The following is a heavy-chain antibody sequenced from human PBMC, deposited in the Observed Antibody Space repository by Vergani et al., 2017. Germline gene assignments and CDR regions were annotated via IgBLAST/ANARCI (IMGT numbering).Heavy chain of an antibody. Sequence: QVQLQQWGGGLLKPSETLSLTCVVNGGSFTSYHWTWIRQSPGEGLEWVGDIDHTGRPDYNPPLKSRLTMSVDKSRNQFSLTLNSVTATDTAIYFCARVNTETNGHLYYYYYMDVWGRGTAVTVS. CDR1: GGSFTSYH. V-gene: IGHV4-34*01. D-gene: IGHD4-11*01. J-gene: IGHJ6*03. CDR2: IDHTGRP. CDR3: ARVNTETNGHLYYYYYMDV.